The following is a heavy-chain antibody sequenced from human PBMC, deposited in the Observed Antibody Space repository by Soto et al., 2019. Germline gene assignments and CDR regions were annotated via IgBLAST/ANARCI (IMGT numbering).Heavy chain of an antibody. D-gene: IGHD4-17*01. V-gene: IGHV4-30-2*01. CDR1: GGSISSGGYS. Sequence: PSETLSLTCAVSGGSISSGGYSWSWILQPPGKGLEWIGYIYHSGSTYYNPSLKSRVTISVDRSKNQFSLKLSSVTAADTAVYYCARASTTVTTLDYWGQGTLVTAPQ. CDR2: IYHSGST. CDR3: ARASTTVTTLDY. J-gene: IGHJ4*02.